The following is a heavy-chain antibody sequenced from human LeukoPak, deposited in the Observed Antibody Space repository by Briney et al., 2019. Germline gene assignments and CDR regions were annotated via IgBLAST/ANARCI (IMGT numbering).Heavy chain of an antibody. CDR1: GYTFTSYG. V-gene: IGHV1-18*01. Sequence: ASVKVSCKASGYTFTSYGISWVRQAPGQGLEWMGWISAYNGNTNYAQKLQGRVTMTTDTSTSTAYMELRSLRSDDTAVYYCARERNDILTGYYTYYFDYWGQGTLVTVSS. D-gene: IGHD3-9*01. CDR2: ISAYNGNT. J-gene: IGHJ4*02. CDR3: ARERNDILTGYYTYYFDY.